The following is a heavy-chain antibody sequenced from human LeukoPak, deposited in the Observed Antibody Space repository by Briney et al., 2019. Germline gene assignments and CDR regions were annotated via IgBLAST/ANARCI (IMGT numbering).Heavy chain of an antibody. J-gene: IGHJ2*01. V-gene: IGHV3-53*01. CDR3: ARVGDHFHWYFDL. D-gene: IGHD3-10*01. CDR2: LYSGSET. CDR1: GFTFGSKY. Sequence: GGSLRLSCAASGFTFGSKYMNWVRQAPRRGLEWVSMLYSGSETYYSDSVKGRFTIPRDDSKNTLPLQMNCLRTEDTAVYYCARVGDHFHWYFDLWGRGTLVTVSS.